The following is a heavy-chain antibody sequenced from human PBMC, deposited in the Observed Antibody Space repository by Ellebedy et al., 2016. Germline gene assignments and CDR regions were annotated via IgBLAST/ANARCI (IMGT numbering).Heavy chain of an antibody. CDR2: ISYDGSNK. J-gene: IGHJ4*02. Sequence: GGSLRLXXAASGFTFSSYGMHWVRQAPGKGLEWVAVISYDGSNKYYADSVKGRFTISRDNSKNTLYLQMNSLRAEDTAVYYCAKDLAWGSFDYWGQGTLVTVSS. CDR1: GFTFSSYG. CDR3: AKDLAWGSFDY. D-gene: IGHD3-16*01. V-gene: IGHV3-30*18.